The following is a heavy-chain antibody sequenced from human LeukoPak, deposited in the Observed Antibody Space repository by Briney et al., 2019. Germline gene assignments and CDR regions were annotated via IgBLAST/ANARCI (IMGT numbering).Heavy chain of an antibody. CDR1: GGSISSNTHY. CDR3: ARLTDYFYYMDV. V-gene: IGHV4-39*01. CDR2: IYYSGST. J-gene: IGHJ6*03. Sequence: KPSETLSLTCTVSGGSISSNTHYWGWIRQPPGKGLEWIGNIYYSGSTYHHPSLNSRVTMSVDTSKSQFSLKLSSVTAADTAVYYCARLTDYFYYMDVWGKGTAVTVSS.